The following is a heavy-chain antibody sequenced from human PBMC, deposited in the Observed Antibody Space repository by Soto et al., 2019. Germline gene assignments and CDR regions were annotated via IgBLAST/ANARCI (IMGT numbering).Heavy chain of an antibody. CDR3: AKDGAPRYCSRSSCHPAGAY. D-gene: IGHD2-15*01. J-gene: IGHJ4*02. CDR1: GFTFSNYG. V-gene: IGHV3-30*18. Sequence: QVQLVESGGGVVQPGRSLRLSCAGSGFTFSNYGLHWVRQAPGNGLEWVAVISYDGSHKYYADSVKGRFTISRDNSNNMLYLQMDSLRAEDTDVYYCAKDGAPRYCSRSSCHPAGAYWGQGTLVTVSS. CDR2: ISYDGSHK.